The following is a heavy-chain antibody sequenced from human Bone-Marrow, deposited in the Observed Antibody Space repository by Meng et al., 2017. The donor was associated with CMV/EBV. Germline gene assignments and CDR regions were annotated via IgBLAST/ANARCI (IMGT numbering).Heavy chain of an antibody. Sequence: GESLKISCKGSGYSFTSYWIGWVRQMPGKGLEWMGIIYPGDSDTRYSPSFQGQVTISVDTSKNQFSLKVSSVTAADTAVYYCTRDLLSGLTSDYWGQGTLVTVSS. J-gene: IGHJ4*02. CDR3: TRDLLSGLTSDY. D-gene: IGHD1-14*01. CDR2: IYPGDSDT. CDR1: GYSFTSYW. V-gene: IGHV5-51*01.